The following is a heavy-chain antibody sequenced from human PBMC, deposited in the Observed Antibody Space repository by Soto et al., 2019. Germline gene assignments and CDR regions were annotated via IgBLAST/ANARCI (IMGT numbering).Heavy chain of an antibody. V-gene: IGHV3-15*01. CDR1: GFTFSNAW. Sequence: GGSLRLSCAASGFTFSNAWMSSVREAPGKRLEWVGRIKSKTDGGTTDYVARVKGRFTISRDDSKNTLYLQMNSLKTEDSAVYYCTTSSWDTIFYYGMDVWGQGTTVTVSS. D-gene: IGHD3-9*01. CDR3: TTSSWDTIFYYGMDV. J-gene: IGHJ6*02. CDR2: IKSKTDGGTT.